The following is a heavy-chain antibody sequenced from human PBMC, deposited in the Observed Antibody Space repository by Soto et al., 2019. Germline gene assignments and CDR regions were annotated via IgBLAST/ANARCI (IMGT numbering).Heavy chain of an antibody. D-gene: IGHD1-1*01. CDR2: ISAYNGNT. CDR1: GYTFTSYG. CDR3: ARDNPAYNWNPLYYYYGMDV. V-gene: IGHV1-18*01. J-gene: IGHJ6*02. Sequence: ASVKVSCKASGYTFTSYGISWVRQAPGQGLEWMGWISAYNGNTNYAQKLQGRVTMTTDTSTSTAYMELRSLRSDDTAVYYCARDNPAYNWNPLYYYYGMDVWGQGTTVTVSS.